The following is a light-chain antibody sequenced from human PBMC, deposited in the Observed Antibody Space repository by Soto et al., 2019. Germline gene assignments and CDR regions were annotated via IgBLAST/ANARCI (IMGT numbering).Light chain of an antibody. CDR2: AVS. J-gene: IGKJ4*01. CDR3: KQSSAFPLT. V-gene: IGKV1-12*01. CDR1: QGINNW. Sequence: DIQMSQSPSSVSASGGDGVTITCLARQGINNWLAWYKLIPGKAPELLIYAVSYLQSGVPSRFSGSGSGTDSTLTISSLQPEDFATYFCKQSSAFPLTFGGGTKVDI.